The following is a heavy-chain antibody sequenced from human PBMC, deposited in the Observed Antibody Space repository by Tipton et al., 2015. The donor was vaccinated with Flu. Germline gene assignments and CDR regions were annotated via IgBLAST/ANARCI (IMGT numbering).Heavy chain of an antibody. V-gene: IGHV3-23*01. CDR2: ISGNGGDT. Sequence: SLRLSCTASGFTFSSHGMSWVRQAPGEGLEWVSGISGNGGDTYYAASVKGRFTVSRDNSKSTVYLQGTSLRAEDTAVYYCVKSRIEMWSAFFDAWGQGMLVTVSS. CDR3: VKSRIEMWSAFFDA. CDR1: GFTFSSHG. J-gene: IGHJ4*02. D-gene: IGHD2-21*01.